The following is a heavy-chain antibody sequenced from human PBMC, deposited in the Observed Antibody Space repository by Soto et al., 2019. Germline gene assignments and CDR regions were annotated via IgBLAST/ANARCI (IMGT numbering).Heavy chain of an antibody. CDR2: ISSSLGHT. J-gene: IGHJ4*02. V-gene: IGHV3-11*03. CDR1: GFYFSDFH. D-gene: IGHD1-1*01. CDR3: AANWNFGLNF. Sequence: WGSLRLSCVASGFYFSDFHMSWFRQAPGKGLEWISYISSSLGHTDYAESVKGRFTISRDNAKSSVFLEMSDLRSDDTAVYYCAANWNFGLNFWGQGTLVTVSS.